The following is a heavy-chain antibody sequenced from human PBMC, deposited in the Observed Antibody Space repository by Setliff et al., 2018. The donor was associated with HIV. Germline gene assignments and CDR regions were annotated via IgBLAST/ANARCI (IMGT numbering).Heavy chain of an antibody. V-gene: IGHV1-24*01. Sequence: GASVKVSCKASGGTFSSYAISWVRQAPGQGLEWMGGFDPEDGETIYAQKFQGRVTMTEDTSTDTAYMELSSLRSEDTAVYYCAGQLRPILYYYYYMDVWGKGTTVTVS. CDR1: GGTFSSYA. CDR3: AGQLRPILYYYYYMDV. J-gene: IGHJ6*03. D-gene: IGHD1-26*01. CDR2: FDPEDGET.